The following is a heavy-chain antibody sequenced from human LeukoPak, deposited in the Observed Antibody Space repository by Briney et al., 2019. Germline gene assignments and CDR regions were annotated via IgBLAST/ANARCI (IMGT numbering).Heavy chain of an antibody. D-gene: IGHD2-2*02. Sequence: PGGSLRLSCAASGFTFSSYGMHWVRQAPGKGLEWVAVISYDGSNKYYADSVKRRFTISRDNSKNTLYLQMNSLRAEDTAVYYCAKDSDEVPAAIGYWGQGNLVTVSS. CDR3: AKDSDEVPAAIGY. CDR2: ISYDGSNK. V-gene: IGHV3-30*18. CDR1: GFTFSSYG. J-gene: IGHJ4*02.